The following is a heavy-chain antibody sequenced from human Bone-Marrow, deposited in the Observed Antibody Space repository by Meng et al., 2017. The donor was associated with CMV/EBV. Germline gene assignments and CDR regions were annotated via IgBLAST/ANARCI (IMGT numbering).Heavy chain of an antibody. CDR1: GIILNNVW. J-gene: IGHJ6*02. D-gene: IGHD3-16*02. CDR3: TRRKDSWGSYRYTEAYYGMDV. CDR2: IKSKADGGTI. V-gene: IGHV3-15*01. Sequence: GESLKISCAASGIILNNVWMTWVRQTPGKGLEWVGRIKSKADGGTIDYAASVKGRFTISRDDSKNTLYLQMNSLKIEDTVVYYCTRRKDSWGSYRYTEAYYGMDVWGQGTTVTVSS.